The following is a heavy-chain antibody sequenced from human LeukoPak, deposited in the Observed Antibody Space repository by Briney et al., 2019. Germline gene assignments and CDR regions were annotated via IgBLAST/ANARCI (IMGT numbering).Heavy chain of an antibody. CDR3: AREGYSYGPRYYYYYGMDV. V-gene: IGHV4-59*01. CDR2: IYYSGST. J-gene: IGHJ6*02. D-gene: IGHD5-18*01. Sequence: PSETLSLTCTVSGGSISSYYWSWIRQPPGKGLEWIGYIYYSGSTNYNPSLKSRVTISVDTSKNQFSLKLSSVTAADTAAYYCAREGYSYGPRYYYYYGMDVWGQGTTVTVSS. CDR1: GGSISSYY.